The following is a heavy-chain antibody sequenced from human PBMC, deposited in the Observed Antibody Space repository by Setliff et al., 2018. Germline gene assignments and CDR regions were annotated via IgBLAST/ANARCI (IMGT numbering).Heavy chain of an antibody. CDR2: INPTGGST. D-gene: IGHD2-2*01. J-gene: IGHJ5*02. Sequence: ASVKVSCKASGYTFTGYYMHWVRQAPGQGLEWMGIINPTGGSTSYAQKFQGRVTMTRDTSTSTVYMELSSLRSEDTAVYYCARRVPAAISPFDPWGQGTLVTVSS. CDR3: ARRVPAAISPFDP. CDR1: GYTFTGYY. V-gene: IGHV1-46*01.